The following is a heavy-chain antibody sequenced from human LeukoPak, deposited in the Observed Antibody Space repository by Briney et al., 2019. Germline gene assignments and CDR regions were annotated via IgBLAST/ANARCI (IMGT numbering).Heavy chain of an antibody. CDR1: GFTFSTHW. CDR3: AKGGRGYDYFDY. Sequence: PGGSLRLSCAASGFTFSTHWMYWVRQAPGKGLEWVADIKEDGSEKYYVDSVKGRFTISRDNAKNSPYLQMNSLRAEDTAVYYCAKGGRGYDYFDYWGQGTLVTVSS. D-gene: IGHD5-12*01. CDR2: IKEDGSEK. V-gene: IGHV3-7*05. J-gene: IGHJ4*02.